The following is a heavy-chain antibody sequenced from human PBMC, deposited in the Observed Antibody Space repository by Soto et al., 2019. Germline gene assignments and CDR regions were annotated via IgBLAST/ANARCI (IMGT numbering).Heavy chain of an antibody. CDR1: GGSISSGDYS. J-gene: IGHJ5*01. Sequence: SETLSHTCAVSGGSISSGDYSWSWIRQPPGKGLEWIGYIYHSGSTYYNPSLKSRVTISVDRSKNQFSLKLSSVTAADTAVYYCARVQIDYYDSSGFSPWFDPWGQGTLVTVS. D-gene: IGHD3-22*01. CDR3: ARVQIDYYDSSGFSPWFDP. CDR2: IYHSGST. V-gene: IGHV4-30-2*01.